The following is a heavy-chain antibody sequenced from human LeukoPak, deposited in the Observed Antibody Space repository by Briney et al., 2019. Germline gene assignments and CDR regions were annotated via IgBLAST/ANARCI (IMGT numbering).Heavy chain of an antibody. Sequence: SETLSLTCTVSGYPISSAYYWGWIRQPPGKGLEWIGSIYHSGSTYYNPSLKSRVTMSVDTSKNQLSLKLSSVTAADTAVYYCAREKSSSYGLAQHWGQGTLVTVSS. CDR3: AREKSSSYGLAQH. V-gene: IGHV4-38-2*02. J-gene: IGHJ1*01. CDR2: IYHSGST. D-gene: IGHD3-22*01. CDR1: GYPISSAYY.